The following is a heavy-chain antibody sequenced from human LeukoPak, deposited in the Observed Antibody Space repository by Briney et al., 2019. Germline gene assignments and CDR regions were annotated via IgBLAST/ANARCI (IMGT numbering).Heavy chain of an antibody. Sequence: GGTLSLSCAVSGLASRRYSMNWVCQAPGKGLEWVSYIGVSSNTIYYADSVKGRFTISRDNAKNSLYLQMSSLRDEDTAVYYCARDSSYAQDYWGQGTLVTVSS. J-gene: IGHJ4*02. D-gene: IGHD2/OR15-2a*01. CDR2: IGVSSNTI. V-gene: IGHV3-48*02. CDR1: GLASRRYS. CDR3: ARDSSYAQDY.